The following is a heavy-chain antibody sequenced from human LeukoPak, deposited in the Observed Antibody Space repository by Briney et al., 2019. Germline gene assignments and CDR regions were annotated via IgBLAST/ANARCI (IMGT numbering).Heavy chain of an antibody. CDR1: GFTFSDCY. D-gene: IGHD6-19*01. CDR3: ARVEIAVAPPDY. CDR2: ISSSGNTI. Sequence: GGSLRLSCAASGFTFSDCYMSWIRQAPGKGLEWVSYISSSGNTIYYADSVKGRFTISRDNAEKSLYLQMNSLRAEDTAVYYCARVEIAVAPPDYWGQGTLVTVSS. V-gene: IGHV3-11*01. J-gene: IGHJ4*02.